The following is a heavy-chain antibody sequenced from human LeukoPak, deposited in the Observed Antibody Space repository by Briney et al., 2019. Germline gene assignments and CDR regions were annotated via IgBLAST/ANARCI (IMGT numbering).Heavy chain of an antibody. CDR2: ISSSSSYI. CDR3: ARDPPDDYVWGSYSWAQFDF. Sequence: GGSLRLSCAASGFTFSSYSMNWVRQAPGKGLECVASISSSSSYIYYADSVKGRFTISRDNAKNSLYLQMNSLRAEDKAVYYCARDPPDDYVWGSYSWAQFDFWGRGTLVTVSS. V-gene: IGHV3-21*01. J-gene: IGHJ4*02. D-gene: IGHD3-16*01. CDR1: GFTFSSYS.